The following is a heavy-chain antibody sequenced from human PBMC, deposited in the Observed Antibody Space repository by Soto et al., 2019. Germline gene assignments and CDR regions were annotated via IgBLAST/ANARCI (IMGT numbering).Heavy chain of an antibody. Sequence: SGPTLVNPTQTLTLTCTFSGFSLSTSGVGVGWIRQSPGKALEWVALIQWNDDKRYSPSLKNRLTITKDTSKNQVVLRMTNLDPVDTATYHCAHKVEYYYASRVGSFDIWGQGTLVTVS. J-gene: IGHJ3*02. CDR3: AHKVEYYYASRVGSFDI. D-gene: IGHD2-8*01. V-gene: IGHV2-5*01. CDR2: IQWNDDK. CDR1: GFSLSTSGVG.